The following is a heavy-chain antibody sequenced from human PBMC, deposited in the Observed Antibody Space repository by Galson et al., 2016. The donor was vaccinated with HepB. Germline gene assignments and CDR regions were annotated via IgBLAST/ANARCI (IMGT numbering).Heavy chain of an antibody. CDR3: SRERPVGSYYGSGSYPNDY. V-gene: IGHV3-49*03. J-gene: IGHJ4*02. Sequence: SLRLSCAASGFTFGDYAMSWFRQAPGKGLEWVGFIRSKSYGATTEYAASVRGRFTISRDDSKSIAYLQMNSLKTEDTAVYYCSRERPVGSYYGSGSYPNDYWCQGTLVTVSS. CDR1: GFTFGDYA. D-gene: IGHD3-10*01. CDR2: IRSKSYGATT.